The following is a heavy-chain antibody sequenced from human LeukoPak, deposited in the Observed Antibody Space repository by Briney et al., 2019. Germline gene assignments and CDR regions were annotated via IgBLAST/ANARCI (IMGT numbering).Heavy chain of an antibody. CDR3: ARTSRINMVLDP. V-gene: IGHV4-61*01. CDR1: GGSVSSGSYY. Sequence: SGTLSLTCAVSGGSVSSGSYYWSWIRQPPGKGLEWIGETYHSGSTNYNPSLKSRVTISVDKSKNQFSLKLSSVTAADTAVYYCARTSRINMVLDPWGQGTLVTVSS. J-gene: IGHJ5*02. D-gene: IGHD3-10*01. CDR2: TYHSGST.